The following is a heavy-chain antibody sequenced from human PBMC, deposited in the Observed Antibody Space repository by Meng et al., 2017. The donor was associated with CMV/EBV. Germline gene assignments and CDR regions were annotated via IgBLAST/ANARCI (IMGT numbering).Heavy chain of an antibody. V-gene: IGHV6-1*01. CDR1: GDSVSSNSTA. D-gene: IGHD3-10*01. J-gene: IGHJ4*02. Sequence: SETLSLTCAISGDSVSSNSTAWNRLGQSPSRGLEWLGRTYYRSKWYNDYAVSVKSRITINPDTSMNQFSLQLNSVTPEDTAVYYCARGPGGRFDYWGQGTLVTVSS. CDR3: ARGPGGRFDY. CDR2: TYYRSKWYN.